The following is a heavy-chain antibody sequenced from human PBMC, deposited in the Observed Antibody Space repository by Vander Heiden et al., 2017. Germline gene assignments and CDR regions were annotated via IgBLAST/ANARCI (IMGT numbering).Heavy chain of an antibody. CDR2: ISGSGGST. J-gene: IGHJ4*02. CDR3: AKVLWAYCGGDCYSLFDY. Sequence: EVQLLESGGRLVQPGGSLRLSCAASGFTFRSYAMSWVRQAPGKGLEWVSAISGSGGSTYYADSVKGRFTISRDNSKNTLYLQMNSLRAEDTAVYYCAKVLWAYCGGDCYSLFDYWGQGTLVTVSS. CDR1: GFTFRSYA. V-gene: IGHV3-23*01. D-gene: IGHD2-21*02.